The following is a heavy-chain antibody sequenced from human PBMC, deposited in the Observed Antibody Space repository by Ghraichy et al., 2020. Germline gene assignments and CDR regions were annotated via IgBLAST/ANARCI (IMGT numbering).Heavy chain of an antibody. CDR2: IDPSDSYT. J-gene: IGHJ5*02. V-gene: IGHV5-10-1*01. CDR1: GYSFTSYW. CDR3: ATGQDNNYYGSGSYSYRTGWFDP. D-gene: IGHD3-10*01. Sequence: GGSLRLSCKGSGYSFTSYWISWVRQMPGKGLEWMGRIDPSDSYTNYSPSFQGHVTISADKSISTAYLQWSSLKASDTAMYYCATGQDNNYYGSGSYSYRTGWFDPWGQGTLVTVSS.